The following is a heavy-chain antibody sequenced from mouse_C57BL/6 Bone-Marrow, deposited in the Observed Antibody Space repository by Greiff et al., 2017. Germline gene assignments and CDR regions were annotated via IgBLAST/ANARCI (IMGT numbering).Heavy chain of an antibody. Sequence: VQLQQSGAELVKPGASVKISCKASGYAFSSYWMNWVKQRPGKGLEWIGQIYPGDGDTNYNGKFKGKATLTADKSSSTAYMQLSRLTSEDSAVYFCARILLGYFYAMDYWGQGTSVTVSS. J-gene: IGHJ4*01. CDR2: IYPGDGDT. D-gene: IGHD2-1*01. CDR1: GYAFSSYW. V-gene: IGHV1-80*01. CDR3: ARILLGYFYAMDY.